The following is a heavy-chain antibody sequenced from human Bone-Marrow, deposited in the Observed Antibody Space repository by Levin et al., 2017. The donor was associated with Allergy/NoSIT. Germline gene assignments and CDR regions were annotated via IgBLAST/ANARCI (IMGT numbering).Heavy chain of an antibody. CDR2: INHSGST. CDR3: ARGYYYYGMDV. J-gene: IGHJ6*02. V-gene: IGHV4-34*01. CDR1: GGSFSGYY. Sequence: SQTLSLTCAVYGGSFSGYYWSWIRQPPGKGLEWIGEINHSGSTNYNPSLKSRVTISVDTSKNQFSLKLSSVTAADTAVYYCARGYYYYGMDVWGQGTTVTVSS.